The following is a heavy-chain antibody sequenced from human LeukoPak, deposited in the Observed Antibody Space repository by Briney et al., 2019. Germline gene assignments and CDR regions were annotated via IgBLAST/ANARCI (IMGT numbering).Heavy chain of an antibody. V-gene: IGHV3-43*02. CDR1: GFTFDAYA. D-gene: IGHD2-2*01. J-gene: IGHJ4*02. Sequence: GGSLRLSCTASGFTFDAYAMYWVRQAPGKGLEWVSLITANGENTYYADSVKGRFTISRDTSKNSLYLQMNFLRSEDTAFYSCAKGRRDDSFYVTFDSWGGGTRVGVSS. CDR2: ITANGENT. CDR3: AKGRRDDSFYVTFDS.